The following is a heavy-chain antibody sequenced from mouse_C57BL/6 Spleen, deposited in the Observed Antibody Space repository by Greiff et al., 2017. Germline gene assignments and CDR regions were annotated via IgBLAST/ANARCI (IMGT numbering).Heavy chain of an antibody. CDR1: GYTFTSYW. CDR2: IDPSDSYT. J-gene: IGHJ2*01. Sequence: VQLQQPGAELVMPGASVKLSCKASGYTFTSYWMHWVKQRPGQGLEWIGEIDPSDSYTNYNQKFKGKSTLTVDKSSSPAYMQLSSLTSEDSAVYYCARRYGSSLYYFDYWGQGTTLTVSS. CDR3: ARRYGSSLYYFDY. D-gene: IGHD1-1*01. V-gene: IGHV1-69*01.